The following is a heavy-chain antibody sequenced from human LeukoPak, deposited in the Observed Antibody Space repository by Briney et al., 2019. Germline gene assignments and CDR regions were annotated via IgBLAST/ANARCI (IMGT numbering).Heavy chain of an antibody. J-gene: IGHJ5*02. CDR1: GFTFSSYG. D-gene: IGHD2-8*01. CDR2: IKQDGSET. Sequence: PGGSLRLSCAASGFTFSSYGMHWVRQAPGKGLEWVANIKQDGSETYYVDSVKGRFTISRDNAKNSLYLQMNSLRAEDTAVYYCAREEWWFDPWGQGTLVTVSS. CDR3: AREEWWFDP. V-gene: IGHV3-7*01.